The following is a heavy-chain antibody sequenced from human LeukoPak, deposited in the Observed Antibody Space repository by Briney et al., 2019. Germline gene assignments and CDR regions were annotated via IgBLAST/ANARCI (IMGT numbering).Heavy chain of an antibody. CDR3: ARELVVVPAADDDY. V-gene: IGHV3-21*01. Sequence: GGSLRLSCAASGFTFSSYSMSWVRQAPGKGLEWVSSISSSSSYIYYADSVKGRFTISRDNAKNSLYLQMNSLRAEDTAVYYCARELVVVPAADDDYWGQGTLVTVSS. CDR2: ISSSSSYI. J-gene: IGHJ4*02. CDR1: GFTFSSYS. D-gene: IGHD2-2*01.